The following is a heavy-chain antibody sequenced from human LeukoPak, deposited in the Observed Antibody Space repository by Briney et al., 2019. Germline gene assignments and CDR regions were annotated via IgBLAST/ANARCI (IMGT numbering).Heavy chain of an antibody. V-gene: IGHV1-2*02. J-gene: IGHJ5*02. D-gene: IGHD2/OR15-2a*01. CDR2: INPNSGGT. CDR3: ARRIRNVNWFDP. CDR1: GYTFTSYG. Sequence: ASVKVSCKASGYTFTSYGISWVRQAPGQGLEWMGWINPNSGGTNYAQKFQGRVTMTRDTSISTAYMELSRLRSDDTAVYYCARRIRNVNWFDPWGQGTLVTVSS.